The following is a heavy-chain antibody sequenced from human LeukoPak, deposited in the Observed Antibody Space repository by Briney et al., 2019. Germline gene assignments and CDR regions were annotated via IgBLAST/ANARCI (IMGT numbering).Heavy chain of an antibody. J-gene: IGHJ4*02. D-gene: IGHD3-10*01. CDR3: ARGHMVRGVIKNYYFDY. V-gene: IGHV3-20*04. CDR1: GFTFSNAW. CDR2: INWNGGST. Sequence: GGSLRLSCAASGFTFSNAWMSGVRQAPGKGLEWVSGINWNGGSTGYAGSVKGRFTISRDNAKNSLYLQMNSLRAEDTALYYCARGHMVRGVIKNYYFDYWGQGTLVTVSS.